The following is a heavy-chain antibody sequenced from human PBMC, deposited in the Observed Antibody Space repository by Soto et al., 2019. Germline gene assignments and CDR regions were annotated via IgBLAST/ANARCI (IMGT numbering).Heavy chain of an antibody. V-gene: IGHV3-23*01. CDR3: AKDHTNYVGNWFDP. CDR1: GLTFRNYA. J-gene: IGHJ5*02. CDR2: ISGSGGST. Sequence: GGSLRLSCAASGLTFRNYAMNWVRQAPGKGLEWVSAISGSGGSTYYADSAKGRFTISRDNSKNTLYLQMNSLSSEDTAVYYCAKDHTNYVGNWFDPWGQGTLVTVSS. D-gene: IGHD4-4*01.